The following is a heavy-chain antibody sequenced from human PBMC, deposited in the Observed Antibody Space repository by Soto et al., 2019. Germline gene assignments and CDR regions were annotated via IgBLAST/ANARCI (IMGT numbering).Heavy chain of an antibody. Sequence: GSLRLSCTVSGFTFSSYWTHWVRQAPGKGLVWVSRINTDGSSTSYADSVKGRFTISRDNAKNTLYLQMISLRAEDTAVYYCTRDPPGTGIDYWGQGTLVTV. V-gene: IGHV3-74*01. J-gene: IGHJ4*02. CDR2: INTDGSST. CDR3: TRDPPGTGIDY. CDR1: GFTFSSYW. D-gene: IGHD1-1*01.